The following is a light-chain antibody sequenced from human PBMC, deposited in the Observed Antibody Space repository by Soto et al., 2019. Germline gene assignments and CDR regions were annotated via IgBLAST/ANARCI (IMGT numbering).Light chain of an antibody. CDR3: SSYTSRSTL. CDR1: SSDVGGYNY. CDR2: DVS. Sequence: QSVLTQPASVSGSPGQSITISCTGTSSDVGGYNYVSWYQQHPGKAPKLMIYDVSNRPSGVSNRFAGSKCGNTASLTISGLQDEDEADYYCSSYTSRSTLFGGGTKVTVL. V-gene: IGLV2-14*01. J-gene: IGLJ2*01.